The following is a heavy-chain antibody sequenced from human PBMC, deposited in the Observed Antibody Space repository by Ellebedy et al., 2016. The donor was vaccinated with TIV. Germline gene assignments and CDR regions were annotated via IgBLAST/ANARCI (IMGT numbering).Heavy chain of an antibody. CDR2: ISSSSSYI. CDR1: GFTFSSYS. D-gene: IGHD3-22*01. J-gene: IGHJ5*02. Sequence: GGSLRLSCAASGFTFSSYSMNWVRQAPGKGLEWVSSISSSSSYIYYADSVKGRFTISRDNAKNSLYLQMNSLRAEDTAVYYCAREGLPYDSPDNWFDPWGQGTLVTVSS. V-gene: IGHV3-21*01. CDR3: AREGLPYDSPDNWFDP.